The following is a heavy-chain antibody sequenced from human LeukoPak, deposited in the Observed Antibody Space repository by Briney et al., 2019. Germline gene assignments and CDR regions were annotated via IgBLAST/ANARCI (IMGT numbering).Heavy chain of an antibody. D-gene: IGHD3-22*01. CDR1: GGSFRKYA. V-gene: IGHV1-69*13. CDR3: ARARTDYFDSSGSPFHY. J-gene: IGHJ4*01. CDR2: TIPIFNAA. Sequence: SVKVSCKASGGSFRKYALSWVRQAPGQGLEWMGATIPIFNAASYAQKFKGRVTITADESTSTAYMELRSLTSEDTALYYCARARTDYFDSSGSPFHYWGQGTLVTVSS.